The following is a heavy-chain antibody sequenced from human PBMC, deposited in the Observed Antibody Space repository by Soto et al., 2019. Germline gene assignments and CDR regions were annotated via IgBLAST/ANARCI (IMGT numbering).Heavy chain of an antibody. CDR2: INPHTGDR. D-gene: IGHD6-25*01. Sequence: QVQLVQSGAEVKKPGASVTVSCKTSGYPLTDFYIHWVRQAPGQGLEWMAWINPHTGDRNTALKFQGRVTMTRDTSINTAFMELTRLSSDDTAVYYCAREGGAAPGARREWYLDLWGRGTLVSVSS. CDR1: GYPLTDFY. CDR3: AREGGAAPGARREWYLDL. J-gene: IGHJ2*01. V-gene: IGHV1-2*02.